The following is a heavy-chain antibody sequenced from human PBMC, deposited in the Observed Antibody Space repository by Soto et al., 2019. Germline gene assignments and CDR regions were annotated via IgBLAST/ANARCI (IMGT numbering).Heavy chain of an antibody. D-gene: IGHD2-15*01. CDR2: INHSGST. J-gene: IGHJ3*02. CDR3: ARGDISKAPASDAFDI. Sequence: QVQLQQWGAGLLKPSETLSLTCAVYGGSFSGYYWSWIRQPPGKGLEWIGEINHSGSTNYNPSLKSRVTISVDTSKNQFSLKLSSVTAADTAVYYCARGDISKAPASDAFDIWGQGTRVTVSA. CDR1: GGSFSGYY. V-gene: IGHV4-34*01.